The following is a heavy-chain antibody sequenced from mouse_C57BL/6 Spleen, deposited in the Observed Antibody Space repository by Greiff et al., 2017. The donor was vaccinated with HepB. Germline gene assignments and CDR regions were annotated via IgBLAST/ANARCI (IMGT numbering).Heavy chain of an antibody. D-gene: IGHD4-1*01. CDR3: ARKRDWERGYFDY. V-gene: IGHV1-80*01. CDR2: IYPGDGDT. Sequence: QVQLQQSGAELVKPGASVKISCKASGYAFSSYWMNWVKQRPGKGLEWIGQIYPGDGDTNYNGKFKGKATLTADKSSSTAYMQLSSLTSEDSAVYFCARKRDWERGYFDYWGQGTTLTVSS. J-gene: IGHJ2*01. CDR1: GYAFSSYW.